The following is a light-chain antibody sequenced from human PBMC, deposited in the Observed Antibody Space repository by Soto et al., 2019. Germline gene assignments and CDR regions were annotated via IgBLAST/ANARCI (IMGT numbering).Light chain of an antibody. CDR3: PDYSCLLQR. Sequence: EIQMTQKQTTLSASVGDRVTITCLASPTITTYLSWYQQQSVRAPTLLIFASSSLQNGVPSSFSGSGSGTDFTLTICILQPEDFTPYCCPDYSCLLQRFG. CDR2: ASS. V-gene: IGKV1-39*01. J-gene: IGKJ1*01. CDR1: PTITTY.